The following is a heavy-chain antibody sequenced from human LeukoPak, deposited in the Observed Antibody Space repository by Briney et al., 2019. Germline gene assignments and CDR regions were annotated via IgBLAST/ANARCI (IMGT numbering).Heavy chain of an antibody. V-gene: IGHV3-7*01. Sequence: GGSLRLSCAASGFTFSSYWMSWVRQAPGKGLEWVANIKQDGSEKYYVDSVKGRFTISRDNAKNSLYLQMNSLRAEDTAVYYCAKDLGYCSSTSCSVAFDIWGQGTTVTVSS. CDR2: IKQDGSEK. J-gene: IGHJ3*02. CDR3: AKDLGYCSSTSCSVAFDI. CDR1: GFTFSSYW. D-gene: IGHD2-2*03.